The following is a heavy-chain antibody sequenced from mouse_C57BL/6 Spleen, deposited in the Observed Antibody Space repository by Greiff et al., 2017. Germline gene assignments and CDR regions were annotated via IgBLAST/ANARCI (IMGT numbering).Heavy chain of an antibody. V-gene: IGHV2-2*01. J-gene: IGHJ2*01. CDR1: GFSLTSYG. D-gene: IGHD1-1*01. CDR2: IWSGGST. CDR3: ARTDYGRVYFDY. Sequence: VQLQQSGPGLVQPSQSLSITSTVSGFSLTSYGVHWVRQSPGKGLEWLGVIWSGGSTDYTAAFISRLSISKDNYKGKVVFKMNMLQADDTAIDYCARTDYGRVYFDYWGQGTTLTVSA.